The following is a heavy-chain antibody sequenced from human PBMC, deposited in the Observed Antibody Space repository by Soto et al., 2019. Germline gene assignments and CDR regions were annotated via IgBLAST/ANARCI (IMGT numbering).Heavy chain of an antibody. CDR1: GGSISSSSYY. CDR2: IYYSGST. V-gene: IGHV4-39*01. Sequence: SETLSLTCTVSGGSISSSSYYWGWIRQPPGKGLEWIGSIYYSGSTYYNPSLKSRVTISVGTSKNQFSLKLSSVTAADTAVYYCARNYGSGSYIMGYYYGMDVWGQGTTVTVSS. D-gene: IGHD3-10*01. CDR3: ARNYGSGSYIMGYYYGMDV. J-gene: IGHJ6*02.